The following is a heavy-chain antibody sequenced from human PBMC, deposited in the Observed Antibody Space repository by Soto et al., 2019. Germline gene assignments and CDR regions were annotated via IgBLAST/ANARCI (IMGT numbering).Heavy chain of an antibody. V-gene: IGHV3-30*18. Sequence: PGGSLRLSCAASGFTFSSYGMHWVRQAPGKGLEWVAVISYDGSNKYYADSVKGRFTISRDNSKNTLYLQMNSLRAEDTAVYYCAKDGILDFWSGYYTLHYFDYWGQGTLVTVSS. CDR3: AKDGILDFWSGYYTLHYFDY. CDR1: GFTFSSYG. J-gene: IGHJ4*02. D-gene: IGHD3-3*01. CDR2: ISYDGSNK.